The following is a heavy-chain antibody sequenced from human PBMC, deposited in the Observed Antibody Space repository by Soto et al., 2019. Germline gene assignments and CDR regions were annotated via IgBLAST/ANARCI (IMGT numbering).Heavy chain of an antibody. Sequence: GGSLRLSCAASGFTFSSYGMHWVRQAPGKGLEWVAVISYDGSNKYCADSVKGRFTISRDNSKNTLYLQMNSLRAEDTAVYYCAKFQRGGRIDYWGQGTLVTVSS. V-gene: IGHV3-30*18. CDR3: AKFQRGGRIDY. D-gene: IGHD2-2*01. CDR1: GFTFSSYG. CDR2: ISYDGSNK. J-gene: IGHJ4*02.